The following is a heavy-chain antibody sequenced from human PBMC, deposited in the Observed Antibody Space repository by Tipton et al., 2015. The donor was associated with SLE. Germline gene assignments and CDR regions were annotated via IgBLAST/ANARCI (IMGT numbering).Heavy chain of an antibody. J-gene: IGHJ5*02. V-gene: IGHV4-4*07. D-gene: IGHD1-26*01. CDR2: IYSSGST. CDR1: GGSISSYY. CDR3: ARDFRANGNWFDP. Sequence: LRLSCTVSGGSISSYYWTWIRQPPGKGLEWIGRIYSSGSTNYNPSLKSRVTLSVDTSKNQFSLKLTSVTAADTAVYYCARDFRANGNWFDPWGQGTLVTVSS.